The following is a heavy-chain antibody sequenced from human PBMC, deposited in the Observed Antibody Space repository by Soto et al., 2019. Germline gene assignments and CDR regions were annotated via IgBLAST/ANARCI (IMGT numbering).Heavy chain of an antibody. V-gene: IGHV4-59*03. J-gene: IGHJ4*02. Sequence: PSETLSLTCTVSGSSIRSYYWSWIRQTPGKGLEWIAYIYYSGSINYNPSLKSRVIISADTSRTQFSLKLTAVTAADTAVYYCARSGNSNGLVFDYWGQGILVTVSS. CDR1: GSSIRSYY. D-gene: IGHD5-18*01. CDR3: ARSGNSNGLVFDY. CDR2: IYYSGSI.